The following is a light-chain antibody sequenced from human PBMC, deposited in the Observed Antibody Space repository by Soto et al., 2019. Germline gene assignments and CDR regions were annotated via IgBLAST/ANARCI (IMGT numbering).Light chain of an antibody. CDR1: SSDVGGYNY. CDR2: DVT. CDR3: ASYTSSATYV. J-gene: IGLJ1*01. Sequence: QPASVSGSPGQSITISCTGTSSDVGGYNYVSWYQQHPGKAPKLMIYDVTNRPSGVSSRFSGSKSGNTASLTISGLQAEDEADYYCASYTSSATYVIGTGTKLTVL. V-gene: IGLV2-14*01.